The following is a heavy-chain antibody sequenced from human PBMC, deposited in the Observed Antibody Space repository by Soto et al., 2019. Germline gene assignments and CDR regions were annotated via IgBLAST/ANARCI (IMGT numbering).Heavy chain of an antibody. CDR1: GFTFSDYY. J-gene: IGHJ5*02. Sequence: PGGSLRLSCAASGFTFSDYYMSWIRQAPGKGLEWVSYISSSGSTIYYADSVKGRFTISRDDAKNSLYLQMNSLRAEDTAVYYCARDGGDCSGGSCNNWFDPWGQGTLVTVSS. CDR2: ISSSGSTI. D-gene: IGHD2-15*01. CDR3: ARDGGDCSGGSCNNWFDP. V-gene: IGHV3-11*01.